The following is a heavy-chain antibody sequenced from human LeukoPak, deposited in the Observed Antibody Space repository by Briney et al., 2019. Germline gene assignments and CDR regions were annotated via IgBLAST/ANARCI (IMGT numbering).Heavy chain of an antibody. CDR2: IYHSGST. Sequence: SQTLSLTCAVSGGSISSGGYSWSWIRQPPGKGLEWIGYIYHSGSTYYNPSLKSRVTISVDRSKNQFSLKLSSVTAADTAVYYCARVVVVPAAPPHWFDPWGQGTPVTVSS. D-gene: IGHD2-2*01. CDR3: ARVVVVPAAPPHWFDP. V-gene: IGHV4-30-2*01. CDR1: GGSISSGGYS. J-gene: IGHJ5*02.